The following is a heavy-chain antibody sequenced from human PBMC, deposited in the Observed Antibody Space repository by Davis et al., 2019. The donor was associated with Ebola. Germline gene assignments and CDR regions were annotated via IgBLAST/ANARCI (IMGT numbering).Heavy chain of an antibody. J-gene: IGHJ5*02. CDR2: IYPGDSDT. CDR3: ARRVVATTYNWFDP. CDR1: GYRFTSYW. Sequence: GESLKISCTGSGYRFTSYWIGWVRQMPGKGLEWMGIIYPGDSDTRYSPSFQGPVTISADTSISTAYLQWSSLKASDTAMYYCARRVVATTYNWFDPWGQGTLVTVSS. V-gene: IGHV5-51*01. D-gene: IGHD5-12*01.